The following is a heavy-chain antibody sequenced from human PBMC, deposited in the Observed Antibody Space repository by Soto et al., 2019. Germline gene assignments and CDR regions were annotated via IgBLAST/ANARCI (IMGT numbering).Heavy chain of an antibody. D-gene: IGHD1-7*01. CDR1: GGSVSSGGYY. Sequence: QVQLQESGPGLVEPSETLSLTCTVSGGSVSSGGYYWSWIRQPPGKGLEWIGYIFNSENTKYNPSLKSRVTISVDTSKNQFSLSLRSVIAADTAIYYCARDSSSWNFWVWGQGTLVTVSS. CDR3: ARDSSSWNFWV. CDR2: IFNSENT. J-gene: IGHJ4*02. V-gene: IGHV4-61*08.